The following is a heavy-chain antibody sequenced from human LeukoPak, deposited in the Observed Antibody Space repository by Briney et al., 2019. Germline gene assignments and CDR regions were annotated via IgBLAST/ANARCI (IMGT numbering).Heavy chain of an antibody. D-gene: IGHD6-13*01. V-gene: IGHV4-59*01. CDR2: IYYSGIT. CDR1: GGSISSYY. CDR3: ASLSFLSESGYSSSWSYYYYYYMDV. J-gene: IGHJ6*03. Sequence: SETLSLTCTVPGGSISSYYWSWLRQPPGKGQVWLGYIYYSGITNYNPSLKSRVTISVDTSKNQFSLKLSSVTAADTAVYYCASLSFLSESGYSSSWSYYYYYYMDVWGKGTTVTLSS.